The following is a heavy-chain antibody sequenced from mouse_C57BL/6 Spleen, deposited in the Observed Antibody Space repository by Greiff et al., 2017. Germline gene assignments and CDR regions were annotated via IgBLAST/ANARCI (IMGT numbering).Heavy chain of an antibody. V-gene: IGHV1-18*01. CDR2: INPNNGGT. J-gene: IGHJ2*01. D-gene: IGHD1-1*01. CDR3: ARPDYGSSLYYFDY. CDR1: GYTFTDYN. Sequence: EVQLQQSGPELVKPGASVKIPCKASGYTFTDYNMDWVKQSHGTSLEWIGDINPNNGGTIYNQKFKGKATLTVDKSSSTAYMELRSLTSEDTAVXYCARPDYGSSLYYFDYWGQGTTLTVSS.